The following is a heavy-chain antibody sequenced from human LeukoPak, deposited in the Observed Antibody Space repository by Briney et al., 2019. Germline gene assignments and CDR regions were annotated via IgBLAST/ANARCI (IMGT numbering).Heavy chain of an antibody. D-gene: IGHD5-12*01. J-gene: IGHJ5*02. Sequence: GGSLRLSCAASGFTFDDYGMSWVRHAPGKGLEWVSGINWNGGSTGYADSVKGRFTISRDNAKNSLYLQMNSLRAEDTAVYYCAKPPGLRRLDPWGQGTLVTVSS. CDR1: GFTFDDYG. V-gene: IGHV3-20*04. CDR3: AKPPGLRRLDP. CDR2: INWNGGST.